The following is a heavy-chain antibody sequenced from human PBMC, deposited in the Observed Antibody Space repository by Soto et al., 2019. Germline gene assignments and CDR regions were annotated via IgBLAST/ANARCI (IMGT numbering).Heavy chain of an antibody. J-gene: IGHJ5*02. D-gene: IGHD6-19*01. CDR1: GYSITAGGYY. V-gene: IGHV4-31*03. CDR2: FYSSGSI. CDR3: ARMYSSGSGWFHP. Sequence: SETLSLTCFVSGYSITAGGYYWSWIRHHPGKGLEWIGSFYSSGSIIYNPSLRSRVSISGDTSSNQFSMSLTSVTAADTARYYCARMYSSGSGWFHPWGQGTLVTVSS.